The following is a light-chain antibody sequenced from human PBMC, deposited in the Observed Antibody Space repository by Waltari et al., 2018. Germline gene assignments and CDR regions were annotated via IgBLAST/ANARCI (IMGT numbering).Light chain of an antibody. V-gene: IGKV1-5*03. CDR3: QQYNSYPLT. CDR2: QTS. Sequence: DIQMTPSSSTLSASVGARVTITCRASQSISSWLAWYQQKPGKAPKLLIYQTSTLDTGVPSRFSASGTGTEFTLTVSSLQPDDFATYYCQQYNSYPLTFGGGTNVEIK. J-gene: IGKJ4*01. CDR1: QSISSW.